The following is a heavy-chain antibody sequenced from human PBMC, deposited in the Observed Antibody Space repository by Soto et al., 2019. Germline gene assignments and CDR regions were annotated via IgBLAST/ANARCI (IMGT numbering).Heavy chain of an antibody. D-gene: IGHD2-8*01. CDR2: ISGSGDTK. CDR1: GFTFISCS. CDR3: AKYCSSDVCFDY. J-gene: IGHJ4*02. Sequence: SXRLSCASSGFTFISCSMNWVRQAPGKGLEWVSFISGSGDTKYYADSVKGRFTISRDNAKNSLYLQMSSLRDEDTAVYYCAKYCSSDVCFDYWGQGTLVTVSS. V-gene: IGHV3-48*02.